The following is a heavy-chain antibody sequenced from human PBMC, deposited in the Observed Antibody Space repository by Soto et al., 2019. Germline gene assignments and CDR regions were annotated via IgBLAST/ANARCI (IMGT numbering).Heavy chain of an antibody. Sequence: ASVKVSCKASGYTFASYDINWVRQATGQGLEWMGWMNPNSGNTGYAQKFQGRVTMTRNTSISTAYMELSSLRSEDTAVYYCVICLVGCSGGSCDSVHHCYMDVWGKGAKVTV. D-gene: IGHD2-15*01. J-gene: IGHJ6*03. CDR3: VICLVGCSGGSCDSVHHCYMDV. CDR1: GYTFASYD. V-gene: IGHV1-8*01. CDR2: MNPNSGNT.